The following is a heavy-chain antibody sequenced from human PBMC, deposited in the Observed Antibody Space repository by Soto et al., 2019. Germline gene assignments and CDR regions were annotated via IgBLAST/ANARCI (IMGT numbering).Heavy chain of an antibody. J-gene: IGHJ4*02. CDR1: GGTFSSYT. CDR2: IIPILGIA. CDR3: EILTGYPMGGY. Sequence: QVQLVQSGAEVKKPGSSVKVSCKASGGTFSSYTISWVRQAPGQGLEWMGRIIPILGIANYAQKFQGRVTITADKSTSTAYMELSSLRSEDTAVYYCEILTGYPMGGYWGQGTLVTVSS. V-gene: IGHV1-69*02. D-gene: IGHD3-9*01.